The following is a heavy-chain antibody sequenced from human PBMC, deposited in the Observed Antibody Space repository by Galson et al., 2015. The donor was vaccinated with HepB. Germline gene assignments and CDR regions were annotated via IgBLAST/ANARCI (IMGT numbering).Heavy chain of an antibody. V-gene: IGHV3-21*01. D-gene: IGHD6-6*01. J-gene: IGHJ6*02. Sequence: SLRLSCAASGFTFSSYSMNWVRQAPGKGLEWASSISSSSSYIYYADSVKGRLTISRDNAKNSLYLQMNSLRAEDTAVYYCARDYSSSSYYYYGMDVWGQGTTVTVSS. CDR3: ARDYSSSSYYYYGMDV. CDR1: GFTFSSYS. CDR2: ISSSSSYI.